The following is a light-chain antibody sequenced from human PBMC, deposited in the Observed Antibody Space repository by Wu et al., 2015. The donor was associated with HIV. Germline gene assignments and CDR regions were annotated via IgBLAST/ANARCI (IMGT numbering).Light chain of an antibody. CDR3: QQYGNSPNT. J-gene: IGKJ2*01. Sequence: EILLTQSPGTLSLSPGERATLSCRASQSISYTYLAWYQQKPGQAPRLLIYGASSRATGIPDRFTGNGSGTDFTLTISRLEPEDFAVYYCQQYGNSPNTFGQGPSWRS. CDR2: GAS. V-gene: IGKV3-20*01. CDR1: QSISYTY.